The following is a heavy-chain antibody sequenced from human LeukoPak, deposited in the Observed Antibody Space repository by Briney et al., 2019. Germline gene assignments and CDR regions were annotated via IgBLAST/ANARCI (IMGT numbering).Heavy chain of an antibody. V-gene: IGHV4-31*11. CDR2: IYYSGST. J-gene: IGHJ4*02. D-gene: IGHD4-11*01. CDR1: GGSFSGYY. CDR3: ARESSVTPYYFDY. Sequence: SETLSLTCAVYGGSFSGYYWSWIRQHPGKGLEWIGYIYYSGSTYYNPSLKSRVTISVDMSKNQFSLKLSSVTAADTAVYYCARESSVTPYYFDYWGQGTLVTVSS.